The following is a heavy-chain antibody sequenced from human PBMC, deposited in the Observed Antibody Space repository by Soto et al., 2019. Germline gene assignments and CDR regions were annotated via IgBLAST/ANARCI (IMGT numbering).Heavy chain of an antibody. Sequence: EVQLAESGGGLAQPGGSLRLSCATSGFTFSTYAMHWVRQAPGKGLEYVSAISSNGRSTYYANSVKGRFTISRDNSKNTLYLQMDSLRAEDMAVYYCARDRCTNGVCYAPSDYWGQGTLVTVSS. D-gene: IGHD2-8*01. J-gene: IGHJ4*02. CDR3: ARDRCTNGVCYAPSDY. CDR2: ISSNGRST. V-gene: IGHV3-64*01. CDR1: GFTFSTYA.